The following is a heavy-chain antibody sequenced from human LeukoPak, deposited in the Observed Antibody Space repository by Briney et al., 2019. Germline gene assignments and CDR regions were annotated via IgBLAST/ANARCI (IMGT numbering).Heavy chain of an antibody. Sequence: SETLSLTCTVSGGSISSYYWNWIRQPPGKGLGGTGYIYNSGSSNYTASVKGRVTISVDMSKNQLSLKLRSVTAADTAVYYCAAYVPGKGMVVWGQRTTVTVSS. D-gene: IGHD3-10*01. CDR3: AAYVPGKGMVV. CDR2: IYNSGSS. CDR1: GGSISSYY. J-gene: IGHJ6*02. V-gene: IGHV4-59*08.